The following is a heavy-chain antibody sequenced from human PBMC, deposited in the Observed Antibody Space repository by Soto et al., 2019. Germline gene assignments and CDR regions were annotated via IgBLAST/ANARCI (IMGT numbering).Heavy chain of an antibody. Sequence: GGSLRLSCAASGFTLSSYGMHWVRQAPGKGLEWVAVISYDGSNKYYADSVKGRFTISRDNSKNTLYLQMNSLRAEDTAVYYCAEDMAARPSYNWLDPWGQGTLVTVSS. CDR1: GFTLSSYG. J-gene: IGHJ5*02. CDR2: ISYDGSNK. CDR3: AEDMAARPSYNWLDP. D-gene: IGHD6-6*01. V-gene: IGHV3-30*18.